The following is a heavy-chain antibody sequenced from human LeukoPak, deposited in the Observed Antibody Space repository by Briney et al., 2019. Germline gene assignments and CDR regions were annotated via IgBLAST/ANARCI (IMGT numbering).Heavy chain of an antibody. CDR3: AKDGRELLRWCDY. D-gene: IGHD1-7*01. V-gene: IGHV3-9*01. J-gene: IGHJ4*02. CDR1: GFTFDDYA. CDR2: VSWNSGSI. Sequence: GGSLRLSCAASGFTFDDYAMHWVRQAPGEGLEWVSGVSWNSGSIAYADSVKGRFTISRDNAKNSLYLQMNNLRPEDTALYYCAKDGRELLRWCDYWGQGTLVTVSS.